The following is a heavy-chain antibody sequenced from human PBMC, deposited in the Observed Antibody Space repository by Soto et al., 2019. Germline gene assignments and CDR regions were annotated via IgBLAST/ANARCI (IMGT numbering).Heavy chain of an antibody. CDR3: ARDYQEVSSWYGDYYYYGMDV. V-gene: IGHV1-18*01. J-gene: IGHJ6*02. CDR2: ISAYNGNT. CDR1: GYTFTSYG. Sequence: ASVKVSCKASGYTFTSYGISWVRQAPGQGLEWMGWISAYNGNTNYAQKLQGRVTMTTDTSTSTAYMELRSLGSDDTAVYYCARDYQEVSSWYGDYYYYGMDVWGQGTTVTVSS. D-gene: IGHD6-13*01.